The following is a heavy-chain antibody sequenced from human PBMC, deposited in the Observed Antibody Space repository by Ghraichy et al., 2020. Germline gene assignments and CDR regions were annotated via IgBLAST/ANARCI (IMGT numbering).Heavy chain of an antibody. D-gene: IGHD2-2*02. CDR3: ARSLGYCSSTSGYTGISAFDI. Sequence: GGSLRLSCAASGFTFSSYWLHWVRQAPGKGLVWVSRINSDGSSTSYADSVKGRFTISRDNSKNTLYLQMNSLRAEDTAVYYCARSLGYCSSTSGYTGISAFDIWGQGTMVTVSS. CDR2: INSDGSST. CDR1: GFTFSSYW. V-gene: IGHV3-74*01. J-gene: IGHJ3*02.